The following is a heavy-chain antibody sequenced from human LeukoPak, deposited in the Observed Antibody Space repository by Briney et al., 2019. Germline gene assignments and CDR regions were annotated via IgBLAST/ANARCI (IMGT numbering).Heavy chain of an antibody. Sequence: GGSLRLSCAASGFTFSTYWMHWVRRAAGKGLVWFSRIKSDGSYTSYADSVKGRFTISRDNAKNSLSLQMNSLRADDTAVYYCARNPAKVFPAVYWGQGTLVTVSS. J-gene: IGHJ4*02. CDR1: GFTFSTYW. D-gene: IGHD2-2*01. CDR2: IKSDGSYT. V-gene: IGHV3-74*01. CDR3: ARNPAKVFPAVY.